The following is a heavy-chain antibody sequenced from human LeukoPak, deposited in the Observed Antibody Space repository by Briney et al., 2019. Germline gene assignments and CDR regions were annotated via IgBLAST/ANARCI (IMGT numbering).Heavy chain of an antibody. J-gene: IGHJ4*02. CDR2: ISSSGSTI. V-gene: IGHV3-11*04. D-gene: IGHD4-11*01. Sequence: PGGSLRLSCAASGFTFSDYYMSWIRQAPGKGLEWVSYISSSGSTIYYADSVKGRFTISRDNAKNSLYLQMNSLRAEDTAVYYCARDFTLVTTLGVFDYWGQGTLVTVSS. CDR1: GFTFSDYY. CDR3: ARDFTLVTTLGVFDY.